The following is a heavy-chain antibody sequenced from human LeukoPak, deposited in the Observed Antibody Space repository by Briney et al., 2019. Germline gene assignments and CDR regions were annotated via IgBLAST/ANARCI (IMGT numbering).Heavy chain of an antibody. D-gene: IGHD6-19*01. CDR2: IYYSGST. V-gene: IGHV4-59*01. CDR1: GGSISSYY. CDR3: ARTKYSSGWSPFDY. J-gene: IGHJ4*02. Sequence: SETLSLTCTVSGGSISSYYWSWIRQPPGKGLEWIGYIYYSGSTNYNPSPKSRVTISVDTSKNQFSLKLSSVTAADTAVYYCARTKYSSGWSPFDYWGQGTLVTVSS.